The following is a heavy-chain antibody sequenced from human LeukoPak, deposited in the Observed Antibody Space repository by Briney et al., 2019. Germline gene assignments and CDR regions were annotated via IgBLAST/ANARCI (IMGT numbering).Heavy chain of an antibody. D-gene: IGHD1-26*01. J-gene: IGHJ6*02. CDR3: AREWVSGYYYGMDV. Sequence: GASVKVSCKVSGYTLTSYYMHWVRQAPGQGLEWMGIINPSGGSTSSAQKFQGRVTMTRDTSKSTVYMELSSLRSEDTAVYYCAREWVSGYYYGMDVWGQGTTVTVSS. CDR2: INPSGGST. CDR1: GYTLTSYY. V-gene: IGHV1-46*01.